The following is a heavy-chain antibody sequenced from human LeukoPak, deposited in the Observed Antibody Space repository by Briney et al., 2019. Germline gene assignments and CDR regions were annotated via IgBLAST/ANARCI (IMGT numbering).Heavy chain of an antibody. J-gene: IGHJ4*02. CDR2: ISYDGSNK. D-gene: IGHD1-14*01. V-gene: IGHV3-30-3*01. Sequence: GGSLRLSCAASGFTFSSYAMHWVRQAPGKGLEWVAVISYDGSNKYYADSVKGRFTISRDNSKNTLSVQMNSLRVEDTAVYYCARDGGRSYRGNHIPHPDFDYWGQGTLVTVSS. CDR1: GFTFSSYA. CDR3: ARDGGRSYRGNHIPHPDFDY.